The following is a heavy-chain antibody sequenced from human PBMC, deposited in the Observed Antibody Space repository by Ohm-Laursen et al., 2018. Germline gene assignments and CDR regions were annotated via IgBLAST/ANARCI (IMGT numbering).Heavy chain of an antibody. J-gene: IGHJ6*02. CDR1: GYTFTGYY. CDR2: MNPNSGNT. CDR3: ARGGTGLDYYYYGMDV. V-gene: IGHV1-8*02. Sequence: GSSVKVSCKASGYTFTGYYMHWVRQATGQGLEWMGWMNPNSGNTGYAQKFQGRVTMTRNTSISTAYMELSSLRSEDTAVYYCARGGTGLDYYYYGMDVWGQGTTVTVSS.